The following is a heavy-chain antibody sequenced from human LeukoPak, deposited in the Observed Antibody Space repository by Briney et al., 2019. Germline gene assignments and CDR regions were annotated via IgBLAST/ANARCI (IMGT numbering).Heavy chain of an antibody. Sequence: GGSLRLSCAASGFTFSDYYMSWIRQAPGKGLEWVSYISSSSSYTNYADSVKGRFTISRDNAKNSLYLQMNSLRAEDTAVYYCARDGTGSGVKRKYYFDYWGQGTLVTVSS. CDR2: ISSSSSYT. V-gene: IGHV3-11*06. D-gene: IGHD3-10*01. J-gene: IGHJ4*02. CDR3: ARDGTGSGVKRKYYFDY. CDR1: GFTFSDYY.